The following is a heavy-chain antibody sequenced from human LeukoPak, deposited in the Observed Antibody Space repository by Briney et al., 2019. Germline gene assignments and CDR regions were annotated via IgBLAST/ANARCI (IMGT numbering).Heavy chain of an antibody. J-gene: IGHJ5*02. CDR1: GFTFSSYS. V-gene: IGHV3-21*01. CDR3: ARDSSGSYYDILTGYYIYNWFDP. CDR2: ISSSSSYI. Sequence: PGGSLRLSCAASGFTFSSYSMNWVRQAPGKGLEWVSSISSSSSYIYYADSVKGRFTISRDNAKNSLYLQMNSLRAEDTAVYYCARDSSGSYYDILTGYYIYNWFDPWGQGTLVTVSS. D-gene: IGHD3-9*01.